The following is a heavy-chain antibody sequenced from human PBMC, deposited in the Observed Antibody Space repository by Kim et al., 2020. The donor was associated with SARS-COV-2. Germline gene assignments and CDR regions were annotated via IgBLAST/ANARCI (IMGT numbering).Heavy chain of an antibody. CDR1: GGSISSYY. V-gene: IGHV4-59*13. Sequence: SETLSLTCTVSGGSISSYYWSWIRQPPVKGLEWIGYIYYSWSTNYNPSLKRRVTISVDTSKNQFSLKLSSVTAADTAVYYCARTRGYSGYDYPFYYYYG. J-gene: IGHJ6*01. CDR2: IYYSWST. D-gene: IGHD5-12*01. CDR3: ARTRGYSGYDYPFYYYYG.